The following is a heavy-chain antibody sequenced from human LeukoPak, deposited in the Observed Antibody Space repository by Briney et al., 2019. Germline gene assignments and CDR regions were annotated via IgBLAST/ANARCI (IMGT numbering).Heavy chain of an antibody. CDR1: GFILSSYE. V-gene: IGHV3-48*03. D-gene: IGHD2-15*01. J-gene: IGHJ3*02. Sequence: GGSLRLSCAASGFILSSYEMNWVRQAPGKGLEWVSYMSSSGNTIYYADSVKGRFTISRDNAKNSLYLQMNSLRAEDTAVYYCAREYCKGGSCYNDAFDIWGQGTMVTVSS. CDR2: MSSSGNTI. CDR3: AREYCKGGSCYNDAFDI.